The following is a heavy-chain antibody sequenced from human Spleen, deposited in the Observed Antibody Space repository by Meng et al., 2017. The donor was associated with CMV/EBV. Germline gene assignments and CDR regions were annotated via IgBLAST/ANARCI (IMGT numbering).Heavy chain of an antibody. CDR3: AGQGVVPAEIMLGRGFDP. J-gene: IGHJ5*02. Sequence: GESLKIYWKGSGSIFTSYWIGWVRQMPGKGLEWMGFIYPGDSDTRYSPSFQGQVTISADKSISTAYLQWASLKARDTAIYYCAGQGVVPAEIMLGRGFDPWGQGTLVTVSS. CDR2: IYPGDSDT. CDR1: GSIFTSYW. V-gene: IGHV5-51*01. D-gene: IGHD2-2*01.